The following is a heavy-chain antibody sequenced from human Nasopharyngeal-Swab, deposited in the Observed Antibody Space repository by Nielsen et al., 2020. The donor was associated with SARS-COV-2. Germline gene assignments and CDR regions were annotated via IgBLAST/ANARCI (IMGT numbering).Heavy chain of an antibody. Sequence: SETLSLTCTVSGGSISSGGYYWSWIRQHPGKGLEWIGYIYYSGRTYYNPSLKSRVTISVDTSKNQFSLKLSSVTAADTAVYYCARDLRSSSWDAFSLWGQETMVTVSS. CDR1: GGSISSGGYY. CDR3: ARDLRSSSWDAFSL. J-gene: IGHJ3*01. CDR2: IYYSGRT. D-gene: IGHD6-13*01. V-gene: IGHV4-31*03.